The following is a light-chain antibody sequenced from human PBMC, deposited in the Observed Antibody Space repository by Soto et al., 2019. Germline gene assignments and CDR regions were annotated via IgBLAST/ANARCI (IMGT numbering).Light chain of an antibody. CDR3: HKYNSPPLT. Sequence: DIVMTQSPDSLVVSLGERATINCKSSQSVLYSSNNKNYLAWYQQKPGQPPKLLIYWASTRESGVPDRFSGSGSGTDFTLTISSLQAEDVAVYYCHKYNSPPLTFGGGTKLEIK. CDR2: WAS. V-gene: IGKV4-1*01. CDR1: QSVLYSSNNKNY. J-gene: IGKJ4*01.